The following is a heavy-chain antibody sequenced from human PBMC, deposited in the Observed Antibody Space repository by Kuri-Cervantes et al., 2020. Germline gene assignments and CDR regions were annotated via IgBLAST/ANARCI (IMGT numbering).Heavy chain of an antibody. CDR3: ARGSTCYDKALDY. J-gene: IGHJ4*02. CDR2: MNPNSGNT. D-gene: IGHD2-2*01. Sequence: ASVKVSCKASGYTFTSYDINWVRQATGQGLEWMGWMNPNSGNTGYAQKFQGRVTMTRNTSISTAYMELSSLRSEDTTVYYCARGSTCYDKALDYWGQGTLVTVSS. CDR1: GYTFTSYD. V-gene: IGHV1-8*01.